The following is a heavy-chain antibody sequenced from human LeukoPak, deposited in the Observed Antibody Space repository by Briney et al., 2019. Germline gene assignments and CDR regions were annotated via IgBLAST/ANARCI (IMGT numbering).Heavy chain of an antibody. J-gene: IGHJ3*02. D-gene: IGHD3-22*01. Sequence: SETPSLTCTVSGGSISSHYWSWIRQPPGKGLEWIGYIYTSGSTNYNPSLKSRVTISVDASKKQFSLKLSSVTAADTAAYYCARLLTAYDSSGFYLDAFDIWGQGTMVTVCS. V-gene: IGHV4-4*09. CDR3: ARLLTAYDSSGFYLDAFDI. CDR2: IYTSGST. CDR1: GGSISSHY.